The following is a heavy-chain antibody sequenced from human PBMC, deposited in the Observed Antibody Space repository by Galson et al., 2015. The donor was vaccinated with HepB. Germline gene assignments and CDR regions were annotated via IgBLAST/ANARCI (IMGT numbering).Heavy chain of an antibody. D-gene: IGHD2-15*01. CDR1: GYSFTTNW. Sequence: QSGAEVKKPGESLKISCRGSGYSFTTNWIGWVRQMSGKGLEWMGIIYPGDSDIRYSPSFQGQVTMSADKSISTAYLQWNSLKASDTAMYYCARRYCSGGWCSFDYWGQGTLVTVSS. CDR3: ARRYCSGGWCSFDY. J-gene: IGHJ4*02. CDR2: IYPGDSDI. V-gene: IGHV5-51*03.